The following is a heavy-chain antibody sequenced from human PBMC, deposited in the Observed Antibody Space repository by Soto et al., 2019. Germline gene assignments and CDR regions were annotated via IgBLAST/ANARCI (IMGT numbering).Heavy chain of an antibody. J-gene: IGHJ5*02. D-gene: IGHD6-13*01. CDR2: IYSDGRT. CDR1: GFTVNSNY. CDR3: ARARGIAAAGNCFDP. V-gene: IGHV3-53*01. Sequence: EVQLVESGGGLIQPGGSLRLSCAASGFTVNSNYMTWVRQAPGQGLEWVSIIYSDGRTYYADSVKGRFTTSRDNSKNTLYLQRNSLSAEDTAVYYCARARGIAAAGNCFDPWGQGTLVTVSS.